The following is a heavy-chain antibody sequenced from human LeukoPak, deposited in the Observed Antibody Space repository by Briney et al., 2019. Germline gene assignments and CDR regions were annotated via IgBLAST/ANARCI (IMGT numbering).Heavy chain of an antibody. CDR3: ARPDSVSGSYEY. J-gene: IGHJ4*02. Sequence: GRSLRLSCAASGFTFDDYAMQWVRQAPGKGLVWVSLINTDGSTTNYADSVKGRFTISRDNAKNTLYLQMNSLRAEDTAMYYCARPDSVSGSYEYWGQGILVTVSS. D-gene: IGHD1-26*01. CDR1: GFTFDDYA. CDR2: INTDGSTT. V-gene: IGHV3-74*01.